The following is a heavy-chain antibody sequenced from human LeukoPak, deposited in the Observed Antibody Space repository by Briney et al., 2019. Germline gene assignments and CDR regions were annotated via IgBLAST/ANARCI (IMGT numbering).Heavy chain of an antibody. CDR2: IYSGGST. V-gene: IGHV3-66*02. Sequence: GGSLRLSCAASGFTVSSNYMSWVRQAPGKGQEWVSVIYSGGSTYYADSVKGRFTISRDNSKNTLYLQMNSLRAEDTAVYYCARFLETMYYFDYWGQGTLVTVSS. CDR3: ARFLETMYYFDY. CDR1: GFTVSSNY. J-gene: IGHJ4*02. D-gene: IGHD3-3*01.